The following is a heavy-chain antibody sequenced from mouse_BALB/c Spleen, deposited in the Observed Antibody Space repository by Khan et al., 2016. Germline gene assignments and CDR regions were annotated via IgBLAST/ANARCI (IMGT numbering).Heavy chain of an antibody. Sequence: VQLKESGGGLVQPGGSLKLSCATSGFTFSDYYMYWVRQTPEKRLEWVAYISNGGGSTYYPDTVKGRFTISRDNAKNTLYLQMSRLKSEDTAIYYCTRRTGAYYFDDWGQGTTLTVSS. V-gene: IGHV5-12*02. CDR3: TRRTGAYYFDD. D-gene: IGHD4-1*01. CDR2: ISNGGGST. J-gene: IGHJ2*01. CDR1: GFTFSDYY.